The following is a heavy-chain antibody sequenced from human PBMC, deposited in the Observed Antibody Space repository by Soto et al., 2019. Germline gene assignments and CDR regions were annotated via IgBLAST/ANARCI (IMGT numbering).Heavy chain of an antibody. CDR3: VRGLRRGYSVY. V-gene: IGHV1-8*01. CDR1: GYTFTGYD. D-gene: IGHD2-2*03. J-gene: IGHJ4*02. Sequence: QVQLVQSGAEVKKPGASVKVSCKASGYTFTGYDVNWVRQATGQGLEWVGWMNPNTGVAGFAQKFQGRVILTGNTSITTAYMELSSLRSEDTAVYYCVRGLRRGYSVYWGQGTLVTVSS. CDR2: MNPNTGVA.